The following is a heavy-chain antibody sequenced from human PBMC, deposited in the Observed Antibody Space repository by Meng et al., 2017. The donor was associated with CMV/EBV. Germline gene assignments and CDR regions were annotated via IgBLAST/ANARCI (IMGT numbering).Heavy chain of an antibody. CDR3: TSTIGYYYDSSGYYLDY. V-gene: IGHV3-15*01. J-gene: IGHJ4*02. CDR1: RFTFSNAW. Sequence: GGSLRLSCAASRFTFSNAWMSWVRQAPGKGLEWVGRIKSKTDGGTTDYAAPVKGRFTISRDDSKNTLYLQMNSLKTEDTAVYYYTSTIGYYYDSSGYYLDYWGQGTLVTVSS. CDR2: IKSKTDGGTT. D-gene: IGHD3-22*01.